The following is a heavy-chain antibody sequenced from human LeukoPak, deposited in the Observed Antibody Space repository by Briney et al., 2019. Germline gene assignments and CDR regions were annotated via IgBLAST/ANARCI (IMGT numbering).Heavy chain of an antibody. CDR2: IYYSGST. CDR3: ARLYDFWSGYSELDAFDI. D-gene: IGHD3-3*01. Sequence: MSSEALSLTCTVSGGSISSSSYYWGWIRQPPGKGLEWIGSIYYSGSTYYNPSLKSRVTISVDTSKNQFSLKLSSVTAADTAVYYCARLYDFWSGYSELDAFDIWGQGTMVTVSS. J-gene: IGHJ3*02. CDR1: GGSISSSSYY. V-gene: IGHV4-39*01.